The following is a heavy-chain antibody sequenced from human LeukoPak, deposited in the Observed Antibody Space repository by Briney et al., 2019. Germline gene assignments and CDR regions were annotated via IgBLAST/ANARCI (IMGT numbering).Heavy chain of an antibody. V-gene: IGHV4-34*01. CDR2: TNHSGST. D-gene: IGHD5-24*01. Sequence: SETLSLSCAVYGGSFSGYYWSWIRQPPGKGLEWIGETNHSGSTNYNPSLKSRVTISVDTSKNQFSLKLSSVTAADTAVYYCARGEMATIVGFDYWGQGTLVTVSS. J-gene: IGHJ4*02. CDR1: GGSFSGYY. CDR3: ARGEMATIVGFDY.